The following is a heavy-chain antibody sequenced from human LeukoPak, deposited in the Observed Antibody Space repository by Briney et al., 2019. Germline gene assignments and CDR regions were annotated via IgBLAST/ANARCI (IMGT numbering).Heavy chain of an antibody. CDR2: IYHSGST. CDR3: ARFIAAAVYYFDY. J-gene: IGHJ4*02. D-gene: IGHD6-13*01. V-gene: IGHV4-59*08. CDR1: GGSISSYY. Sequence: PSETLSLTCTVSGGSISSYYWSWIRQPPGKGLEWIGYIYHSGSTNYNPSLKSRVTISVDTSKNQFSLKLSFVTAADTAVYYCARFIAAAVYYFDYWGQGTLVTVSS.